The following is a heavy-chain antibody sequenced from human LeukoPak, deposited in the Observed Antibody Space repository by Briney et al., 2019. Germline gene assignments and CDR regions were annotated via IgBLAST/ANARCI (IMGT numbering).Heavy chain of an antibody. D-gene: IGHD5-18*01. CDR2: IWYDGSNK. CDR3: AKDPHGSYGPRYFFDY. Sequence: PGRPLRLSCAASGFTFSTYAMHWVRQAPGKGLEWVAVIWYDGSNKYYADSVKGRFNITRDNSKNTLNLHMNSLRAEDTAVYYCAKDPHGSYGPRYFFDYWGQGTLVTVSS. V-gene: IGHV3-33*06. J-gene: IGHJ4*02. CDR1: GFTFSTYA.